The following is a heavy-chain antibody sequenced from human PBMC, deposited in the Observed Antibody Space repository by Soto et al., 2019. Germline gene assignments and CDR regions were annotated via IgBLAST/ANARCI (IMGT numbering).Heavy chain of an antibody. D-gene: IGHD5-12*01. CDR2: IKSKTDGGTT. J-gene: IGHJ6*04. Sequence: GGSLRLSCAASGFTFSNAWMSWVRQAPGKGLEWVGRIKSKTDGGTTDYAAPVKGRFTISRDDSKNTLYLQMNSLKTEDTAVYYCTTDRYSGPSRNVWGKGTTVTVSS. CDR1: GFTFSNAW. CDR3: TTDRYSGPSRNV. V-gene: IGHV3-15*01.